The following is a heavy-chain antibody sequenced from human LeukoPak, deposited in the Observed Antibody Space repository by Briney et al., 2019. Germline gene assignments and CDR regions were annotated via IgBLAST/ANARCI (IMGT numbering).Heavy chain of an antibody. CDR3: ARPGGYSYGYVY. Sequence: PSETLSLTCAVYGGTFSGYYWSWIRQPPGKGLEWIGEINHSGSTNYNPSLKSRVTISVDTSKNQFSLKLSSVTAADTAVYYCARPGGYSYGYVYWGQGTLVTVSS. J-gene: IGHJ4*02. V-gene: IGHV4-34*01. CDR2: INHSGST. D-gene: IGHD5-18*01. CDR1: GGTFSGYY.